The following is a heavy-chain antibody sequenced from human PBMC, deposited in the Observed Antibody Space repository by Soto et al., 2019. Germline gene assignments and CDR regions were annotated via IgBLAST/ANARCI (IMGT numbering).Heavy chain of an antibody. CDR3: VRDLSGYDYYYGMDL. J-gene: IGHJ6*02. D-gene: IGHD3-10*01. CDR1: GGTFSSYA. V-gene: IGHV1-69*01. Sequence: QVQLVQSGAEMKKPGSSVKVSCQASGGTFSSYAVTWVRQAPGQGLEWMGGIIPMFGTTTYAEKFKGRVTMSADEPMCIAYVEVNRPRSEDTAVYYCVRDLSGYDYYYGMDLWGQGTTVIVS. CDR2: IIPMFGTT.